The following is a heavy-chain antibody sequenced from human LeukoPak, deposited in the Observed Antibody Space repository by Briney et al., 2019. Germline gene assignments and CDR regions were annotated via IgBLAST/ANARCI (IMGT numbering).Heavy chain of an antibody. D-gene: IGHD2-15*01. Sequence: SETLFLTCIVSGGSISSIVYYWGWIRQPPGKGLEWIGSVYYSGSTFYNPSLKSRVTTSVDTSKSQFSLKLNSMTAADTAVYYCARGYCSGGSCYWGDYWGQGALVTVSS. J-gene: IGHJ4*02. CDR1: GGSISSIVYY. CDR3: ARGYCSGGSCYWGDY. V-gene: IGHV4-39*01. CDR2: VYYSGST.